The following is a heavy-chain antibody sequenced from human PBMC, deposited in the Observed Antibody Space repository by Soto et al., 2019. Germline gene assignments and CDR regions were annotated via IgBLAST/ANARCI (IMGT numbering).Heavy chain of an antibody. CDR1: GVSISSGNSH. CDR2: IYSSGNT. D-gene: IGHD2-2*01. J-gene: IGHJ5*02. Sequence: SETLSLTCTVSGVSISSGNSHWNWIRQHPGRGLEWIGSIYSSGNTYYSPALMSRLLISTDTSKNRLSLTLTSVTAADTAVYYCARFYSNSTTYYFPGWFDPWGRGTLVTVSS. CDR3: ARFYSNSTTYYFPGWFDP. V-gene: IGHV4-31*03.